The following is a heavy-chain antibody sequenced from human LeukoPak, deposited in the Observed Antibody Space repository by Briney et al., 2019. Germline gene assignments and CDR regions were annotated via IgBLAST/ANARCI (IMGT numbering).Heavy chain of an antibody. D-gene: IGHD6-19*01. CDR1: GYSFTIYW. CDR2: IYPDDSDT. V-gene: IGHV5-51*01. Sequence: GESLKISCKGSGYSFTIYWIGWVRQMPGKGLEWMGIIYPDDSDTRYSPSLQGQVTISADKSISTAYLQWSSLKSSDTAMYYCAREAGISVAGTPWFDPWGQGTPVTVSS. J-gene: IGHJ5*02. CDR3: AREAGISVAGTPWFDP.